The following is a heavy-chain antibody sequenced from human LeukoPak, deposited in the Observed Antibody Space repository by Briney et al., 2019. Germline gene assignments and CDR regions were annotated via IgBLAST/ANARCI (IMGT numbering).Heavy chain of an antibody. V-gene: IGHV4-34*01. Sequence: KASETLSLTCAVYGGSFSGYYWSWIRQPPGKGLEWIGEINHSGSTNYNPSLKSRVTISVDTSKNQFSLKLSSVTAADTAVYYRARGGIAVARPLDYWGQGTLVTVSS. CDR1: GGSFSGYY. CDR3: ARGGIAVARPLDY. J-gene: IGHJ4*02. CDR2: INHSGST. D-gene: IGHD6-19*01.